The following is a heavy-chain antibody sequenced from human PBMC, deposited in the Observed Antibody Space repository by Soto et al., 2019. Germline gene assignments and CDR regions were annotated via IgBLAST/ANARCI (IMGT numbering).Heavy chain of an antibody. CDR3: ARVAGVDCTNGVCYENDAFDI. V-gene: IGHV1-8*01. D-gene: IGHD2-8*01. Sequence: APVNLARKASGYTYTSYDINRLRQTTEQGLEWMGWMNPNSGNTGYAQKFQGRVTMTRNTSISTAYMELSSLRSEDTAVYYCARVAGVDCTNGVCYENDAFDIWGQGTMVT. J-gene: IGHJ3*02. CDR2: MNPNSGNT. CDR1: GYTYTSYD.